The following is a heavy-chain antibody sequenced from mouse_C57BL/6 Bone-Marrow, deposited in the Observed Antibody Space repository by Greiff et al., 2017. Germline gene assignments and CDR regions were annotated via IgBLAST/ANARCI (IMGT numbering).Heavy chain of an antibody. V-gene: IGHV1-81*01. D-gene: IGHD2-14*01. Sequence: VQRVESGAELARPGASVKLSCKASGYTFTSYGISWVKQRTGQGLEWIGEIYPRSGNTYYNEKFKGKATLTADKSSRTAYMELRSLTSEDSAVYFCARDIGGTDYWGQGTTLTVSS. CDR2: IYPRSGNT. CDR3: ARDIGGTDY. CDR1: GYTFTSYG. J-gene: IGHJ2*01.